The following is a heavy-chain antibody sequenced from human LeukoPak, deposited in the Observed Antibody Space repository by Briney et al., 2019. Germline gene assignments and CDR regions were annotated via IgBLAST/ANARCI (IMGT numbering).Heavy chain of an antibody. CDR2: IYYSGST. D-gene: IGHD3-3*01. CDR1: GGSISSYY. Sequence: SETLSLTCTVSGGSISSYYWSWIRQPPGKGLEWIGYIYYSGSTNYDPSLKSRVTISVDTSKNQFSLKLSSVTAADTAVYYCARLYYDFWSGYYTGWFDPWGQGTLVTVSS. CDR3: ARLYYDFWSGYYTGWFDP. J-gene: IGHJ5*02. V-gene: IGHV4-59*01.